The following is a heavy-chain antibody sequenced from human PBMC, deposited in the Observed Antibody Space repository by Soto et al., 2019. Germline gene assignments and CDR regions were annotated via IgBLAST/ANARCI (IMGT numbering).Heavy chain of an antibody. D-gene: IGHD3-9*01. J-gene: IGHJ6*03. V-gene: IGHV3-30*18. CDR2: ISYDGSNK. Sequence: GGSLRLSCAASGFTFSSYGMHWVRQAPGKGLEWVAVISYDGSNKYYADSVKGRFTISRDNSKNTLYLQMNSLRAEDTAVYYCAKDEGTPRPSKLLRYFSYMDAWDRGTTVTVSS. CDR3: AKDEGTPRPSKLLRYFSYMDA. CDR1: GFTFSSYG.